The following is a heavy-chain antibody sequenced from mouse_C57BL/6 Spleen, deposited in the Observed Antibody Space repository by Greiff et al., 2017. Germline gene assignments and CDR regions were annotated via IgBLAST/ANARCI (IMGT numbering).Heavy chain of an antibody. CDR1: GYTFTSYW. Sequence: QVQLQQPGAELVKPGASVKMSCTASGYTFTSYWITWVKQRPGQGLEWIGDIYPGSGSTNYNEKFKSKATLTVDTSSSTAYMQLSILTSEDSAVFDCARVLYDYAVDGFDYWGQGNSLTVSS. J-gene: IGHJ2*02. CDR2: IYPGSGST. CDR3: ARVLYDYAVDGFDY. V-gene: IGHV1-55*01. D-gene: IGHD2-4*01.